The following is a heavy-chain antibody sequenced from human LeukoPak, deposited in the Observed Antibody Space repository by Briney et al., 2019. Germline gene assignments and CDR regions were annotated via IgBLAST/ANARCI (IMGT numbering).Heavy chain of an antibody. V-gene: IGHV4-59*08. J-gene: IGHJ4*02. CDR3: ARHVYDYVWGSYRAAFDY. D-gene: IGHD3-16*02. CDR2: IYYSGST. CDR1: GGSISSYY. Sequence: PSETLSLTCTVSGGSISSYYWSWIRQPPGKGLEWIGYIYYSGSTNYNPSLKSRVTISVDTSKNQFSLKLSSVTAADTAVYYCARHVYDYVWGSYRAAFDYWGQGTLVTVSS.